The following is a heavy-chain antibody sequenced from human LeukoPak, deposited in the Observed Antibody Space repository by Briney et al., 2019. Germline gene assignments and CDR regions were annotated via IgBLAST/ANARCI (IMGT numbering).Heavy chain of an antibody. J-gene: IGHJ1*01. CDR2: IYSDRST. D-gene: IGHD2-15*01. CDR1: GFTINNNY. Sequence: GGSLRLSCTVSGFTINNNYMSWVRQAPGKGLEWVAIIYSDRSTYYPESVKGRFTISRDDSKNTLLLQMDSLRVEDTAIYYCARGSAFSSYSNWGQGTLVTVSS. CDR3: ARGSAFSSYSN. V-gene: IGHV3-53*01.